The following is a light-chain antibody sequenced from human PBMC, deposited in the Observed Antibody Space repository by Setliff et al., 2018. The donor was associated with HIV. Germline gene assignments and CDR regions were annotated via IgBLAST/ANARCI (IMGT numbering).Light chain of an antibody. CDR1: SSDVGRYNY. CDR3: SSYKSSTTFFYV. Sequence: QSALTQPASVSGSPGQSITISCTGTSSDVGRYNYVSWYQQHPGKAPKLIIYDVLNRPSVVSNRFSADKSGNTASLTISGLQAEDEADYYCSSYKSSTTFFYVFGTGTKV. CDR2: DVL. V-gene: IGLV2-14*03. J-gene: IGLJ1*01.